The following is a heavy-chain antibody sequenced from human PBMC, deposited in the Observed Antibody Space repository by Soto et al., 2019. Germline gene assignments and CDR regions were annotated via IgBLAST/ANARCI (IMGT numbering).Heavy chain of an antibody. V-gene: IGHV4-4*07. CDR2: VYASGST. Sequence: SETLSLTCTVSGGSISNYYWTWIRQPAGKGLECIGRVYASGSTNYNPSLKSRVTMSVDTSNNQFSLKVSSVPAADTAVYYCARDVYGSTTSGYYYYGMDVWGQGTTVTVSS. J-gene: IGHJ6*02. D-gene: IGHD2-2*01. CDR1: GGSISNYY. CDR3: ARDVYGSTTSGYYYYGMDV.